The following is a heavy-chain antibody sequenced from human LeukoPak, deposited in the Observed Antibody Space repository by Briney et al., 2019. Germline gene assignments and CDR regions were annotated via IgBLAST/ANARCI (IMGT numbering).Heavy chain of an antibody. CDR1: GYTFTNYW. J-gene: IGHJ4*02. D-gene: IGHD2-15*01. CDR3: ARRGFCSGGSCFSAPFDF. V-gene: IGHV5-51*01. Sequence: PGESLQISCQASGYTFTNYWIAWVRQMPGKGLEWMGIVYPGDSDTRYSPSFQGQVSISADRSISTAYLQWGGLKASDTAIYYCARRGFCSGGSCFSAPFDFWGQGTLLTVSS. CDR2: VYPGDSDT.